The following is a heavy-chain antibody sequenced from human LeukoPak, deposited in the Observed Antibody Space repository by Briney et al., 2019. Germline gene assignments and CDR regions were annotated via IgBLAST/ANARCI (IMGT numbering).Heavy chain of an antibody. J-gene: IGHJ4*02. D-gene: IGHD4-11*01. Sequence: SGGSLRLSCSASGFTFSRFGMHWVRQAPGQGLEWVAFILYDGSKKYYADSVKGRFTISRDNSKNTLSLQMNSLRGEDTALYYCASGVTVTDFDYWGQGTLVTVSS. CDR1: GFTFSRFG. CDR3: ASGVTVTDFDY. CDR2: ILYDGSKK. V-gene: IGHV3-30*02.